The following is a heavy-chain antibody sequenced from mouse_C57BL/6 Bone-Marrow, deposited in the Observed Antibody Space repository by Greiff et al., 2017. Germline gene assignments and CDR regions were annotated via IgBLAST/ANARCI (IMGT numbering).Heavy chain of an antibody. V-gene: IGHV1-81*01. CDR1: GYTFTSYG. D-gene: IGHD2-1*01. CDR2: IYPRSGNT. J-gene: IGHJ3*01. CDR3: ARGGEGYYGNFLFAY. Sequence: QVQLQQSGAELARPGASVKLSCKASGYTFTSYGISWVKQRTGQGLEWIGEIYPRSGNTYYNEKFKGKATLTADKSSSTAYMELRSLTSEDSAVYFWARGGEGYYGNFLFAYWGQGTLVTVSA.